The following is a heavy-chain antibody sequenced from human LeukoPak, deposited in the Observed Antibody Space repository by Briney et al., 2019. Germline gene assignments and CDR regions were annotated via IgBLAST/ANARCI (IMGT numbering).Heavy chain of an antibody. D-gene: IGHD3-3*01. CDR3: ARDAIENYDFWSGSYYYFDY. CDR1: GYTFTSYG. V-gene: IGHV1-18*01. Sequence: GASVKVSCKASGYTFTSYGISWVRQAPGQGLECMGWISAYNGNTNYAQKLQGRVTMTTDTSTSTAYMELRSLRSDDTAVYYCARDAIENYDFWSGSYYYFDYWGQGTLVTVSS. J-gene: IGHJ4*02. CDR2: ISAYNGNT.